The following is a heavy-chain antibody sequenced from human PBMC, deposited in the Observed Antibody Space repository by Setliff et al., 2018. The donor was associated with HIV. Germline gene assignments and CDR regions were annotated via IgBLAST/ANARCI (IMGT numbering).Heavy chain of an antibody. J-gene: IGHJ3*01. CDR2: ISGYNGNT. CDR1: GYTFSSYG. Sequence: ASVKVSCKASGYTFSSYGISWVRQAPGQGLEWMGWISGYNGNTKYVQKLQGRVTMTTDTSTRTVYMELRSLRHDDTAEYFCARVPYRSARFSGGHDAFDVWGQGTMVTVSS. D-gene: IGHD6-19*01. CDR3: ARVPYRSARFSGGHDAFDV. V-gene: IGHV1-18*01.